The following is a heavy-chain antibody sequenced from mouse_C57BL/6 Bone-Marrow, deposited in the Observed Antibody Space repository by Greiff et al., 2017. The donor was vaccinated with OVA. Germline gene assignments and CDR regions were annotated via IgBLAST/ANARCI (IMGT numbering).Heavy chain of an antibody. CDR1: GFTFSDYY. CDR3: ERHSPTGRDMDY. Sequence: EVKLMESGGGLVQPGGSLKLSCAASGFTFSDYYMYWVRQTPEKRLEWVAYISNGGGSTYYPDTVKGRFTISRDNAKNTLYLQMSRLKSEDTAMYYCERHSPTGRDMDYGGQGTSVTVSS. CDR2: ISNGGGST. J-gene: IGHJ4*01. V-gene: IGHV5-12*01.